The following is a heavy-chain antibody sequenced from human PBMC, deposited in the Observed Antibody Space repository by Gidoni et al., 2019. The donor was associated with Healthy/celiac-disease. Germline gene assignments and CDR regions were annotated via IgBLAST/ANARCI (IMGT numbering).Heavy chain of an antibody. D-gene: IGHD1-26*01. CDR1: GYPFTGYY. CDR3: ARDWDREGNRDY. J-gene: IGHJ4*02. CDR2: INPNSGGT. Sequence: QVQLVQSWAEVKKPGAAVKVSCTASGYPFTGYYMHWVRQAPGQGLEWMGWINPNSGGTNYAQKFQGRVTMTRDTSISTAYMELSRLRSDDTAVYYCARDWDREGNRDYWGQGTLVTVSS. V-gene: IGHV1-2*02.